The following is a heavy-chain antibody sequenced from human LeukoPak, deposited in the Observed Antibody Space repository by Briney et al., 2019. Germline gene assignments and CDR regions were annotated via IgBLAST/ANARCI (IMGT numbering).Heavy chain of an antibody. J-gene: IGHJ4*02. Sequence: GGSLRLSCAASGFTFSDYYMSWIRQAPGKGLEWVSYISSSGSTIYYADSVKGRFTISRDNAKNSLYLQMNSLRAEDTALYHCAREIYDSSGYYPDWGQGTLVTVSS. CDR3: AREIYDSSGYYPD. CDR1: GFTFSDYY. CDR2: ISSSGSTI. V-gene: IGHV3-11*01. D-gene: IGHD3-22*01.